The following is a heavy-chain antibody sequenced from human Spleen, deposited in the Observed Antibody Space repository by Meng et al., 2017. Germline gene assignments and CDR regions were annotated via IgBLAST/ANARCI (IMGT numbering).Heavy chain of an antibody. V-gene: IGHV3-23*01. CDR3: SKGGWNDKPFDY. CDR1: GFTFSSYA. D-gene: IGHD1-1*01. CDR2: ISGSGGST. J-gene: IGHJ4*02. Sequence: GGSLRLSCAASGFTFSSYAMSWVRQAPGEGLEGGSAISGSGGSTYYADSVKGRFTISRDNSKNTLYVQMNNLRAEDTAVYYWSKGGWNDKPFDYWGRGTLVTVSS.